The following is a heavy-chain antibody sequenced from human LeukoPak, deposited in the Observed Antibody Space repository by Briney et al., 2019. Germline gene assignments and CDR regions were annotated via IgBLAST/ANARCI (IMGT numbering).Heavy chain of an antibody. J-gene: IGHJ4*02. CDR1: GFTFSNYE. Sequence: GGSLRLSCAASGFTFSNYEMNWVRQAPGKGLEWVSYISSSGSAIYYAHSVKGRFTISRDNAKNSLYLQMNSLRAEDTAVYYCARVHYYDSSGFDYWSQGTLVTVSS. CDR2: ISSSGSAI. V-gene: IGHV3-48*03. D-gene: IGHD3-22*01. CDR3: ARVHYYDSSGFDY.